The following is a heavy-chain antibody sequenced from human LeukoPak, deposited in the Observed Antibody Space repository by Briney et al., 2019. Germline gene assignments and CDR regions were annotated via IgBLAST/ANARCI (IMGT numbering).Heavy chain of an antibody. D-gene: IGHD5-24*01. CDR3: ARGWLQFPKDAFDV. J-gene: IGHJ3*01. V-gene: IGHV3-53*01. Sequence: GGSLRLSCAASGFTVSSNYMSWVRQAPGKGLEWVSVIYSGGSTYYADSVRGRFTISRDNSKNTLYLQMNSLRAEDTAVYYCARGWLQFPKDAFDVWGQGTMVTVSS. CDR2: IYSGGST. CDR1: GFTVSSNY.